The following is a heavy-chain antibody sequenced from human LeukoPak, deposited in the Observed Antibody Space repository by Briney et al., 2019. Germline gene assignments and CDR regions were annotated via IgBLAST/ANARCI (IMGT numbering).Heavy chain of an antibody. D-gene: IGHD6-19*01. Sequence: SVKVSCKASGGTFSSYAISWVRQAPGQWLEWMGGIIPIFGTANYAQKFQGRVTITADESTSTAYMELSSLRSEDTAVYYCARGGQWLVYRYFDYWGQGTLVTVSS. CDR2: IIPIFGTA. CDR3: ARGGQWLVYRYFDY. CDR1: GGTFSSYA. J-gene: IGHJ4*02. V-gene: IGHV1-69*13.